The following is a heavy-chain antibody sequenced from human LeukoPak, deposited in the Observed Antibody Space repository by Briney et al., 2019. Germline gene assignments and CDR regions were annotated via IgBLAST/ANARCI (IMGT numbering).Heavy chain of an antibody. V-gene: IGHV4-39*02. CDR2: IYYSGST. Sequence: PSETLSLTCSVSGVSVSSSHDHWAWIRQPPGKGLEWIGTIYYSGSTYFNPSLKSRLILSIDMSTKRVSLKLSSVTAADTAVYFCATDYGGYRAFDIWGQGTLVTVAS. CDR3: ATDYGGYRAFDI. D-gene: IGHD4-23*01. J-gene: IGHJ3*02. CDR1: GVSVSSSHDH.